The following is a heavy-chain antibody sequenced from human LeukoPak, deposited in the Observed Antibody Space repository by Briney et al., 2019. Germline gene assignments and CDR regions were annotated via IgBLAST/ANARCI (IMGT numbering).Heavy chain of an antibody. CDR2: INPNSAGT. CDR3: ARGPARLRANNWFDP. J-gene: IGHJ5*02. D-gene: IGHD4-17*01. Sequence: ASVKVSCKASGYTFTGYYIHWVRQAPGQGLEWMGWINPNSAGTNYAQKFQGRVTMTRNTSISTAYMELSSLRSEDTAVYYCARGPARLRANNWFDPWGQGTLVTVSS. V-gene: IGHV1-2*02. CDR1: GYTFTGYY.